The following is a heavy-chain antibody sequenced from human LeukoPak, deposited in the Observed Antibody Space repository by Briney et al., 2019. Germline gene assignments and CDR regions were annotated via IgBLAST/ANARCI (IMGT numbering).Heavy chain of an antibody. Sequence: ASVKVSCKASGFTFTTYGISWVRQAPGQGLEWMGWISTYNGNTNTDYAQKLQGRVTMTTDTSTSTAYMELRSLRSDDTAVYYCARVESYHDSSGLHGYYYHGMDVWGQGTTVTVSS. V-gene: IGHV1-18*01. J-gene: IGHJ6*02. CDR1: GFTFTTYG. CDR3: ARVESYHDSSGLHGYYYHGMDV. CDR2: ISTYNGNTNT. D-gene: IGHD3-22*01.